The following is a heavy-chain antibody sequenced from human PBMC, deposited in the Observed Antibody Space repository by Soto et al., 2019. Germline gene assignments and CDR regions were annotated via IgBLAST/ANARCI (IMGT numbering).Heavy chain of an antibody. CDR1: GFTFSSYA. V-gene: IGHV3-30-3*01. D-gene: IGHD6-25*01. CDR2: ISYDGSNK. Sequence: QVQLVESGGGVVQPGRSLRLSCAASGFTFSSYARHWVRQAPGKGLEWVAVISYDGSNKFYADSVNGRFTISRDNSKNTLYLQMNSLRADDTAMYYCARSPSDSSGWADYWGQGTRVTVSS. J-gene: IGHJ4*02. CDR3: ARSPSDSSGWADY.